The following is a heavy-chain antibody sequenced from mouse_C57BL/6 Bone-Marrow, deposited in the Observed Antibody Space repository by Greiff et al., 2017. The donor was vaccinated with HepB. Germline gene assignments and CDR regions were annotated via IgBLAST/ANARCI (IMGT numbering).Heavy chain of an antibody. Sequence: EVQVVESGGGLVKPGGSLKLSCAASGFTFSSYAMSWVRQTPEKRLEWVATISDGGSYTYYPDNVKGRFTISRDNAKNNLYLQMSHLKSEDTAMYYCARDWAMITTRFDYWGQGTTLTVSS. CDR3: ARDWAMITTRFDY. CDR1: GFTFSSYA. J-gene: IGHJ2*01. D-gene: IGHD2-4*01. CDR2: ISDGGSYT. V-gene: IGHV5-4*01.